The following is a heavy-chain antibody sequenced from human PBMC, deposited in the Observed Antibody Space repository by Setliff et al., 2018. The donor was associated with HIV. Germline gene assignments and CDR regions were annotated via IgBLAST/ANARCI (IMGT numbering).Heavy chain of an antibody. Sequence: ASVKVSCKALGFLVTGYNVHWVRQAPGQGLEWMGRINPKTGDTKYKQKFQGRVTMTRDASINTAYMELSSLTSDDTAVYYCARDWSMTSRESNWFDPWGQGTLVTVS. CDR3: ARDWSMTSRESNWFDP. V-gene: IGHV1-2*06. CDR1: GFLVTGYN. D-gene: IGHD6-6*01. CDR2: INPKTGDT. J-gene: IGHJ5*02.